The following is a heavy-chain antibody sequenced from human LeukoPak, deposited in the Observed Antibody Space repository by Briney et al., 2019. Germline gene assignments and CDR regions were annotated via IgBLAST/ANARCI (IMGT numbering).Heavy chain of an antibody. CDR2: INHGGST. Sequence: SETLSLTCAVYGGSFSDYYWSWIRQPPGKGLEWIVEINHGGSTNYNPSLKSRVTLSVDTSKNQFSLKLTSVTAADTAVYYCARDGYSTPDVWGQGTTVTVSS. V-gene: IGHV4-34*01. D-gene: IGHD6-13*01. J-gene: IGHJ6*02. CDR3: ARDGYSTPDV. CDR1: GGSFSDYY.